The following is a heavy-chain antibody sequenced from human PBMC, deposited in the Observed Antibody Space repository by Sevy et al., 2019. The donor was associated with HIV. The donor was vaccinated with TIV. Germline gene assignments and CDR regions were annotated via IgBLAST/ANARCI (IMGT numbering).Heavy chain of an antibody. J-gene: IGHJ4*02. Sequence: SETLSITCTVSGDSIISSQWWSWVRQSPGKGLEWIGDMYHRGTTNYNPSLESRAEISVDKSKNQFSLTLTSVTAADTAAYFCAAAAGTDILGYYFGNWGQGILVTVSS. CDR2: MYHRGTT. CDR3: AAAAGTDILGYYFGN. D-gene: IGHD6-13*01. CDR1: GDSIISSQW. V-gene: IGHV4-4*02.